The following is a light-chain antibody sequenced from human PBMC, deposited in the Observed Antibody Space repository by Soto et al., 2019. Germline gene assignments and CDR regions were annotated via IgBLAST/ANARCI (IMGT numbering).Light chain of an antibody. J-gene: IGKJ4*01. Sequence: EIVLTQSPGVLSLSPGERATLSCRASQSVSSLLGWYQQKPGQAPRLLISDASNRATGIPARFSGSGSGTDFTLTISSLEPEDSAVYYCQQRSNWPLTFGGGTKVDIK. CDR3: QQRSNWPLT. CDR1: QSVSSL. CDR2: DAS. V-gene: IGKV3-11*01.